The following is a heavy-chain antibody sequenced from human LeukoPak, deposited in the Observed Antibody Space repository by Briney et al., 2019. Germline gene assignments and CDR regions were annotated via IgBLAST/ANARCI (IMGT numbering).Heavy chain of an antibody. CDR1: GFTFSSYG. CDR2: IRYDGGNT. V-gene: IGHV3-30*02. J-gene: IGHJ4*02. CDR3: ARLTAAGRMTDFVY. D-gene: IGHD6-13*01. Sequence: GGSLRLSCAVSGFTFSSYGMHWVRQAPGKGLEWVAFIRYDGGNTYYADSVKGRFTISRDNSKNTLYLQMNRLRVEDAAVYYCARLTAAGRMTDFVYWGEGTLVTVSS.